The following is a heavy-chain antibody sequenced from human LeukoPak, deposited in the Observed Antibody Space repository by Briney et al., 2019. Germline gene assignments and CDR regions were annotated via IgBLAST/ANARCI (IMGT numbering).Heavy chain of an antibody. Sequence: SETLSLTCTVSGYSISSGYYWVWIRQSPGMGLEWIGSMYHSGTTYYNPSLRSRVTISEDTSKNHFSLKLTSVTAADTAVYYCARQLYDSSGYSDYWGQGTLVTVSS. V-gene: IGHV4-38-2*02. D-gene: IGHD3-22*01. CDR3: ARQLYDSSGYSDY. CDR2: MYHSGTT. CDR1: GYSISSGYY. J-gene: IGHJ4*02.